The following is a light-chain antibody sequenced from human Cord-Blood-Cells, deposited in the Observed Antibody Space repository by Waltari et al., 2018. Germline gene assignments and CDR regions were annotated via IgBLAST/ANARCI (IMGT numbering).Light chain of an antibody. V-gene: IGLV2-14*01. CDR1: SSAVGGYNY. CDR2: DVS. Sequence: QSALTQPASVSGSPGQSLTISCTATSSAVGGYNYVSWYQQHPGKAPNLMIYDVSNRPPGVSNRFSGSKSGNPASLTISGLQAEDEADYYCSSYTSSSTRVFGGGTKLTVL. J-gene: IGLJ2*01. CDR3: SSYTSSSTRV.